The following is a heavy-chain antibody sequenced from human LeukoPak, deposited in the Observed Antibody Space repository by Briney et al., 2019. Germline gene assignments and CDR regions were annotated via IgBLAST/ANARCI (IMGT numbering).Heavy chain of an antibody. CDR2: FFSRGTT. D-gene: IGHD1-26*01. J-gene: IGHJ5*01. CDR3: ARSWAAKWELPGQFDS. V-gene: IGHV4-59*08. Sequence: SDTLSLTCSVSGGSMNNYYWNWIRQSPKKRLEWIGFFFSRGTTNFNPSFRSRPTISIDTSTNQFSLTLTSMTAADTAVYFCARSWAAKWELPGQFDSWGQGRLVTVSS. CDR1: GGSMNNYY.